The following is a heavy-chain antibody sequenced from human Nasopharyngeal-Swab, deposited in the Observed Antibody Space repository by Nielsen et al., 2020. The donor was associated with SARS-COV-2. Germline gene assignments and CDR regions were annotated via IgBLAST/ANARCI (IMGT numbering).Heavy chain of an antibody. CDR2: ISYDGSNK. J-gene: IGHJ6*02. Sequence: GESLKISCAAPGFTFSSYAMHWVRQAPGKGLEGVAVISYDGSNKYYADSVKGRFTISRDNSKNTLYLQMNSLRAEDTAVYYCARDRAGRLSSGWYYYYYGMDVWGQGTTVTVSS. CDR3: ARDRAGRLSSGWYYYYYGMDV. D-gene: IGHD6-19*01. V-gene: IGHV3-30-3*01. CDR1: GFTFSSYA.